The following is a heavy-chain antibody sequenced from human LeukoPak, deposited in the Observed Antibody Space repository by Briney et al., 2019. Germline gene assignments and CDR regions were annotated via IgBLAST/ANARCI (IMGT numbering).Heavy chain of an antibody. Sequence: PGGSLRLSCAASGFTLSSYAMSWVRQAPGKGLEWVSAISGSGGSTYYADSVKGRFTISRDNSKNTLYLQMNSLRAEDTAVYYCAKSVITMIGVNPDYWGQGTLVTVSS. D-gene: IGHD3-22*01. CDR3: AKSVITMIGVNPDY. CDR2: ISGSGGST. V-gene: IGHV3-23*01. CDR1: GFTLSSYA. J-gene: IGHJ4*02.